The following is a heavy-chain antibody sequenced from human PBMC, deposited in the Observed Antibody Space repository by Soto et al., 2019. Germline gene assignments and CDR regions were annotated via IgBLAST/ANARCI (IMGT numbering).Heavy chain of an antibody. Sequence: GGSLRLSCAASGFMFSNYAMNWVRQAPGKGLEWVSGITPSGGTTYYADSVKGRFTISRDNSKNTPYLQMNSLRAEDTAVYYCARDPVGAKFDYWGQGTLVTVSS. CDR1: GFMFSNYA. CDR3: ARDPVGAKFDY. J-gene: IGHJ4*02. V-gene: IGHV3-23*01. D-gene: IGHD1-26*01. CDR2: ITPSGGTT.